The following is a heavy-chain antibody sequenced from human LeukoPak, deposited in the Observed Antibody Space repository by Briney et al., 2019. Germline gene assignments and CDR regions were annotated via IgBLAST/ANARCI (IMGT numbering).Heavy chain of an antibody. Sequence: PGGSLRLSCAASGFTFGSYGMTWVRQAPGKGLEWVSYISSSSSTIYYADSVKGRFTISRDNAKNSLYLQLNSLRAEDTAVYYCATTTDSSGYYRASYFDYWGQGTLVTVSS. CDR3: ATTTDSSGYYRASYFDY. CDR2: ISSSSSTI. J-gene: IGHJ4*02. CDR1: GFTFGSYG. D-gene: IGHD3-22*01. V-gene: IGHV3-48*01.